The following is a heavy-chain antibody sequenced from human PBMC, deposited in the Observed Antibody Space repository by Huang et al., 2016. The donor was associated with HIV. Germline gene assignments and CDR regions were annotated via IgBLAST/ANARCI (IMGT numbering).Heavy chain of an antibody. CDR1: GYTFTNYP. V-gene: IGHV7-4-1*02. CDR3: ARVAMITFGGAIAEEPMDV. Sequence: QVQLVQSGSQLKKPGASVKVSCKASGYTFTNYPMTWVRQAPGQGLEWMGWSNIKTGKATYAQGFTGRFVFSLDTSVRTAYLEIRSLKAEDTAVYYCARVAMITFGGAIAEEPMDVWGKGTTVTVSS. J-gene: IGHJ6*03. CDR2: SNIKTGKA. D-gene: IGHD3-16*02.